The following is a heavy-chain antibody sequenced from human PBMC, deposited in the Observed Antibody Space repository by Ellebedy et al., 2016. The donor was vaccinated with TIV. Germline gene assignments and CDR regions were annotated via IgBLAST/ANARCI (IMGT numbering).Heavy chain of an antibody. CDR2: IYHTGST. CDR1: GASMSHYY. CDR3: ARGPFFMYSSFDY. Sequence: SETLSLTXNVSGASMSHYYWNWIRQPPGKGLEWIAYIYHTGSTDYDASLKSRVTLSIDTSKNQFSLKLSSVTPADTAVYYCARGPFFMYSSFDYWGQGTLVTVSS. D-gene: IGHD6-13*01. J-gene: IGHJ4*02. V-gene: IGHV4-59*01.